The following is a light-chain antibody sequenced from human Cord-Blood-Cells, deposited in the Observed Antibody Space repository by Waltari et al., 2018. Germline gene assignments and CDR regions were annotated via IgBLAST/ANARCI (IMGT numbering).Light chain of an antibody. V-gene: IGKV1-13*02. CDR3: QQFNSYPLT. CDR1: QGISSA. J-gene: IGKJ5*01. CDR2: DAS. Sequence: AIQLTPSPSSLSPSVGDRVTITCRASQGISSALAWYQQKPGKAPKLLIYDASSLESGVPSRFSGSGSGTDFTLTISSLQPEDFATYYCQQFNSYPLTFGQGTRLEIK.